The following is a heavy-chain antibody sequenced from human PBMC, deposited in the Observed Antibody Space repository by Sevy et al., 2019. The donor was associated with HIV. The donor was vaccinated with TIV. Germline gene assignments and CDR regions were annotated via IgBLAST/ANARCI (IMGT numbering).Heavy chain of an antibody. D-gene: IGHD3-3*01. Sequence: SGPTLVNPTQTLRLTCTFSGFSFSTSGVGVGWIRQPPGKALEWLAIIYWDDDKRYSPSLKSRLTISKDTSKDQVVLNMANMDSVDTGTYYCAHRRSKGITITEFDYWGQGTLVTVSS. CDR3: AHRRSKGITITEFDY. CDR2: IYWDDDK. CDR1: GFSFSTSGVG. V-gene: IGHV2-5*02. J-gene: IGHJ4*02.